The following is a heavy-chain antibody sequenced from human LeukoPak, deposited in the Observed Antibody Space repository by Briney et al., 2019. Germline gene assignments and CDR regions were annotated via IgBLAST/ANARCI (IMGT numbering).Heavy chain of an antibody. Sequence: GRSLRLSCAASGFTFSNYAMHWVRQAPGKGLEWVAFISYDGRDKSYADSVKGRFTISRDNSKNTLYLQLNGLRAEDTTVYFCAREGDSVVAGSQGAFDIWGQGTMVTVSS. CDR3: AREGDSVVAGSQGAFDI. V-gene: IGHV3-30*04. CDR2: ISYDGRDK. CDR1: GFTFSNYA. D-gene: IGHD6-19*01. J-gene: IGHJ3*02.